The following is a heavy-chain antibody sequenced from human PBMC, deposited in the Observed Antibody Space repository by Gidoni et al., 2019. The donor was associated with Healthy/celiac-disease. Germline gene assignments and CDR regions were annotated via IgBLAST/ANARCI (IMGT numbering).Heavy chain of an antibody. V-gene: IGHV3-30-3*01. Sequence: QVQLVESGGGVVQPGRSLRLSCAASGFTFRSYAMHWVRQAPGKGLEWVAVISYDGSNKYYADSVKGRVTISRDNSKNTLYLQMNSLRAEDTAVYYCASNPGYHTWLALDYWGQGTLVTVSS. D-gene: IGHD6-19*01. J-gene: IGHJ4*02. CDR3: ASNPGYHTWLALDY. CDR2: ISYDGSNK. CDR1: GFTFRSYA.